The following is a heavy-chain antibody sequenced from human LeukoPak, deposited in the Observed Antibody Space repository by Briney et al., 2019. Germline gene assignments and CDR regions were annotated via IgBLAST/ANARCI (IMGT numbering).Heavy chain of an antibody. J-gene: IGHJ3*02. CDR1: GYTFTSYA. D-gene: IGHD2-15*01. CDR2: INAGNGNT. CDR3: AREGPNCSGGSCYRYDAFDI. Sequence: ASVKVSCKASGYTFTSYAMHWVRQAPGQRLEWMGWINAGNGNTKYSQKFQSRVTITRDTSASTAYMELSSLRSEDTAVYYCAREGPNCSGGSCYRYDAFDIWGQGTMVTVSS. V-gene: IGHV1-3*01.